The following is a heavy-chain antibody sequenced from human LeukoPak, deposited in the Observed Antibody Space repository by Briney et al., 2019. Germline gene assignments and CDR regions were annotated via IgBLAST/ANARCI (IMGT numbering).Heavy chain of an antibody. CDR2: IYYSGST. V-gene: IGHV4-59*01. J-gene: IGHJ6*02. CDR1: GGSISSYY. D-gene: IGHD3-3*01. Sequence: SETPSLTCTVSGGSISSYYWSWIRQPPGKGLEWIGYIYYSGSTNYNPSLKSRVTISVDTSKNQFSLKLSSVTAADTAVYYCARAFTYYDFWSGYYTQYGMDVWGQGTTVTVSS. CDR3: ARAFTYYDFWSGYYTQYGMDV.